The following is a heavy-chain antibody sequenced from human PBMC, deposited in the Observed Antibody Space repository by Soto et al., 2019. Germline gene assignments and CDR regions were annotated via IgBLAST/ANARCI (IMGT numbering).Heavy chain of an antibody. CDR2: ISANDDHT. J-gene: IGHJ4*02. Sequence: QVQLVQSGAEVKKPGASVKVSCKASGYTLNTYGITWVRQAPGQGLEWMGWISANDDHTNYPQKLEGRVIMTTDTSSSTAYMELRSLTSDDTAVCFCARGTYFDYWGQGTLVTVSS. CDR3: ARGTYFDY. CDR1: GYTLNTYG. V-gene: IGHV1-18*01.